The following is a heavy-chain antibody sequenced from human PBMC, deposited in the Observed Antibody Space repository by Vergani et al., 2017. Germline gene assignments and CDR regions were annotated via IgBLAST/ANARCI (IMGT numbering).Heavy chain of an antibody. Sequence: QVQLVQSGGGVVQPGGSLRLSCVASGFTFNRYGMQWVRPAPGKGLEWVAYVLFDGSNEYYADSVKGRFIVSGDNSNDALYLQMNSLRTDDTAVYYCARDLAYCHEGSCALWGQGSVVTVSS. CDR2: VLFDGSNE. CDR1: GFTFNRYG. D-gene: IGHD2-15*01. V-gene: IGHV3-30*02. J-gene: IGHJ4*02. CDR3: ARDLAYCHEGSCAL.